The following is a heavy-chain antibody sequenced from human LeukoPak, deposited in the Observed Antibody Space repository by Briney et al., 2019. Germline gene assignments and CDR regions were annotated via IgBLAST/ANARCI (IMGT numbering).Heavy chain of an antibody. D-gene: IGHD1-26*01. CDR3: AKEGRVYLVGAKHPFDY. V-gene: IGHV3-23*01. CDR2: SSGIGCST. J-gene: IGHJ4*02. Sequence: GGSLRLSCAASGFTFSSYAMSGVRQAAGKGLEGVSASSGIGCSTYYADSVKGRFTISRDNSKNTLYLQMNSLRAEDTAVYYCAKEGRVYLVGAKHPFDYWGQGTLVTVSS. CDR1: GFTFSSYA.